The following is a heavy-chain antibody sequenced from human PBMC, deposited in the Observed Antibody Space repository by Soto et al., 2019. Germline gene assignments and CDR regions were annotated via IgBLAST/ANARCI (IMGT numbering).Heavy chain of an antibody. CDR1: GGSFTSNNW. CDR3: ASRDPGTSVDY. J-gene: IGHJ4*02. Sequence: SETLSLTCAVSGGSFTSNNWWTWVRQPPGQGLEWIGEIYRTGSTNYNPSLKSRVTISLDKSEKQISLKVTSLTAADTAVYYCASRDPGTSVDYWGQGTLVTVSS. CDR2: IYRTGST. V-gene: IGHV4-4*02. D-gene: IGHD1-7*01.